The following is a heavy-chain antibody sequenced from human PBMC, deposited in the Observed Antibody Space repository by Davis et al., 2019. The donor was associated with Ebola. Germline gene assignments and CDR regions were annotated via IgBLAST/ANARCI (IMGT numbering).Heavy chain of an antibody. CDR1: GYTLTNYG. Sequence: ASVKVSCKASGYTLTNYGLSWVRQAPGQGLEWMGWINAGNGNTKYSQKFQGRVTITRDTSASTAYMELSSLRSEDTSVYYCARDRGGDYSFDYWGQGTLVTASS. CDR2: INAGNGNT. CDR3: ARDRGGDYSFDY. V-gene: IGHV1-3*01. D-gene: IGHD3-10*01. J-gene: IGHJ4*02.